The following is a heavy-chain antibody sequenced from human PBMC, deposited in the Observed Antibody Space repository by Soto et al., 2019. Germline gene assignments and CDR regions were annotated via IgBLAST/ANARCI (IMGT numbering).Heavy chain of an antibody. CDR2: ISSSSSTI. J-gene: IGHJ5*02. Sequence: EVQLVESGGGLVQPGGSLRLSCAASGFTFSSYSMNWVRQAPGKGLEWVSYISSSSSTIYYADSVKGRFTISRDNAMNSLYLQMNSLRAEDTAVYYCARGPPETVGATFGWFDPWGQGTLVTVSS. CDR3: ARGPPETVGATFGWFDP. D-gene: IGHD1-26*01. V-gene: IGHV3-48*01. CDR1: GFTFSSYS.